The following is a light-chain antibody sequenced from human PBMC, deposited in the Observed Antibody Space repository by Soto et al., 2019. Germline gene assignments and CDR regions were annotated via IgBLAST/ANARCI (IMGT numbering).Light chain of an antibody. CDR2: DAS. J-gene: IGKJ4*01. CDR3: QQRSNWPLT. V-gene: IGKV3-11*01. Sequence: EIVLTQSPATLSLSPGERVTLSCRASQSVGSYLAWYQQKPGQAPRLLIYDASTRATGIPARFSGSGSGTDFTLTISSLEPEDFAVYYCQQRSNWPLTFGGGTKVEIK. CDR1: QSVGSY.